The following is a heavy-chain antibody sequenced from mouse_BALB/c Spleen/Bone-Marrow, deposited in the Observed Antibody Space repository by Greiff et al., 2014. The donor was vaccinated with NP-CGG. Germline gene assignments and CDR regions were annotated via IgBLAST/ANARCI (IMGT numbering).Heavy chain of an antibody. CDR3: ARELYGSSYRYAMDH. J-gene: IGHJ4*01. Sequence: QVQLKESGPGLVAPSQSLSITCTVSGFSLTSYGVQWVRQPPGKGLEWLGVIWDGGSTNHNSALMSRLSISKDNSKSEVILKMNSLQTDDSDVYYCARELYGSSYRYAMDHWGQGTSVTVSS. CDR1: GFSLTSYG. D-gene: IGHD1-1*01. V-gene: IGHV2-9*02. CDR2: IWDGGST.